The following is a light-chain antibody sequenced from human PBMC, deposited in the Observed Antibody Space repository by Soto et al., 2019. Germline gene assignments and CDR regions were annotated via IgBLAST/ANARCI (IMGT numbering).Light chain of an antibody. Sequence: QSALTQPASVSGSPGQSITISCTGTTSDVGGYKYVSWYQQHPGKAHKLMIYEVSNRPSGVSNRFSGSKSGNTASLTISGVQSEDECDYYCSSFTSSGTLVFGGGTKLTV. V-gene: IGLV2-14*01. J-gene: IGLJ2*01. CDR3: SSFTSSGTLV. CDR2: EVS. CDR1: TSDVGGYKY.